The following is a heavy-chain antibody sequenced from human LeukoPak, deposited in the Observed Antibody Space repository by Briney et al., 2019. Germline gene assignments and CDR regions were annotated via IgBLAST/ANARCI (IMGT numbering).Heavy chain of an antibody. CDR1: GGSFSGYY. V-gene: IGHV4-59*08. Sequence: PSETLSLTCAVYGGSFSGYYWSWIRQPPGKGLEWIGYIYYSGSTNYNPSLKSRVTISVDTSKNQFSLKLSSVTAADTAVYYCARYYYDSSGYQGFYYYYGMDVWGQGTTVTVSS. D-gene: IGHD3-22*01. J-gene: IGHJ6*02. CDR2: IYYSGST. CDR3: ARYYYDSSGYQGFYYYYGMDV.